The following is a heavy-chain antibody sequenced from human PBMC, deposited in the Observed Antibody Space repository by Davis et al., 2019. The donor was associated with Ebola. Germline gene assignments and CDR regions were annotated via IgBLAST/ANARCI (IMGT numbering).Heavy chain of an antibody. CDR3: ASEGGDYYESSGYRY. CDR2: ISWNSCSI. D-gene: IGHD3-22*01. Sequence: PGGSLRLSCEASGFTFGAYAMHWVRHAPGKGLECVSGISWNSCSIGYADSVKGRFTISRDNAKNSLYLQMNSLRAEDTALYYCASEGGDYYESSGYRYWGQGTLVTVSS. V-gene: IGHV3-9*01. J-gene: IGHJ4*02. CDR1: GFTFGAYA.